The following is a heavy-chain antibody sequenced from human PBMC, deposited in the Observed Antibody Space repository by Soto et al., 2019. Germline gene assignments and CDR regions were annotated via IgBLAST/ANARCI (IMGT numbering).Heavy chain of an antibody. CDR2: IRSKAYGGTT. V-gene: IGHV3-49*03. CDR3: TRAESITMVRGPKDYYYYMDV. CDR1: GFTFGDYA. J-gene: IGHJ6*03. Sequence: GGSLRLSCTASGFTFGDYAMSWFRQAPGKGLEWVGFIRSKAYGGTTEYAASVKGRFTISRDDSKSIAYLQMNSLKTEDTAVYYCTRAESITMVRGPKDYYYYMDVWGKGTTVTVSS. D-gene: IGHD3-10*01.